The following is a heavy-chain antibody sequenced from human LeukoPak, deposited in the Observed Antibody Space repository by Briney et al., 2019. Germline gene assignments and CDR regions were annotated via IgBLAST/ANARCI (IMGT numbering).Heavy chain of an antibody. D-gene: IGHD3-22*01. V-gene: IGHV3-33*06. Sequence: GRSLRLSCAASAFNFDGYGMHWVRQTPGKGLEWVAVVWFDGTKRDYAESVKGRFTISRDNSKNTVYLEMNRLRVGDTAIYYCAKDSAFNYDSSGYADYWGQGTLLIVSS. CDR2: VWFDGTKR. CDR1: AFNFDGYG. J-gene: IGHJ4*02. CDR3: AKDSAFNYDSSGYADY.